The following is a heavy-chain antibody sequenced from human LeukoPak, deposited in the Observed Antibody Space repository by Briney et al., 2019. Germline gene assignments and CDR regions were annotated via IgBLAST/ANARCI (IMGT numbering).Heavy chain of an antibody. CDR2: INPNSGGT. CDR1: GYTFTGYY. V-gene: IGHV1-2*02. Sequence: ASVKVSCKASGYTFTGYYMHWVRQAPGQGLEWMGWINPNSGGTNYAQKFQGRVTMTRDTSISTAYMELSRPRSDDTAVYYCARDPPYYYDSSGMTFDYWGQGTLVTVSS. J-gene: IGHJ4*02. D-gene: IGHD3-22*01. CDR3: ARDPPYYYDSSGMTFDY.